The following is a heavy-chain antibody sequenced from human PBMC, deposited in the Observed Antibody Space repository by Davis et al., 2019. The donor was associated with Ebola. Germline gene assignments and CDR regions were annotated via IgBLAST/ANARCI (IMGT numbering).Heavy chain of an antibody. J-gene: IGHJ4*02. Sequence: PGGSLRLSCAASGFTFSSYGMHWVRQAPGKGLEWVAVIWYDGSNKYYADSVKGRFTISRDNSKNTLYLQMNSLRAEDTAVYYCARDLFGYCSSTSCYLHYWGQGTLVTVSS. CDR3: ARDLFGYCSSTSCYLHY. CDR2: IWYDGSNK. V-gene: IGHV3-33*01. CDR1: GFTFSSYG. D-gene: IGHD2-2*03.